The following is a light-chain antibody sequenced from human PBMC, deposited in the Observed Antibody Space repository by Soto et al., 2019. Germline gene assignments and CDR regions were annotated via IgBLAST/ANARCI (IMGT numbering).Light chain of an antibody. CDR3: SSYTSSSLVV. CDR1: SSDVGGYNY. CDR2: DVS. Sequence: QCALTQPASVSGSPGQSITISCTGTSSDVGGYNYVSWYQQHPGKAPKLMIYDVSNRPSGVSNRFSGSKSGNTASLTISGLQAEDEADYYCSSYTSSSLVVFGGGTKLTAL. V-gene: IGLV2-14*01. J-gene: IGLJ2*01.